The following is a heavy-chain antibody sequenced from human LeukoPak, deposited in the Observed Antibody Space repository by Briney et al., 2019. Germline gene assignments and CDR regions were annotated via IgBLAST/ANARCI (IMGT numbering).Heavy chain of an antibody. V-gene: IGHV3-7*01. D-gene: IGHD1-14*01. CDR1: DFTFSSHW. CDR2: INQDGSRK. CDR3: ARDGDHTDGANFDY. Sequence: GGSLRLSCAAYDFTFSSHWMNWVRQAPGKGLEWVANINQDGSRKYYVDSVKGRFTISRDNAKNSLYLQMNSLGAEDTAVYYCARDGDHTDGANFDYWGQGALVTVSS. J-gene: IGHJ4*02.